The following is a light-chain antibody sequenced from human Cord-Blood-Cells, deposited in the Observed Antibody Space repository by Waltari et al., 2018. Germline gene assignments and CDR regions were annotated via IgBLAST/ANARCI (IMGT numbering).Light chain of an antibody. V-gene: IGLV1-40*01. CDR1: SSNIGAGYD. Sequence: QSVLTQPPSVSGAPGQRVNISCTGSSSNIGAGYDVHWYQQLPGTAPKLLIYGNSKRPSGVPDRFSGSKSGTSASLAITGLQAEDEADYYCQSYDSSLSGYVFGTGTKVTVL. CDR3: QSYDSSLSGYV. CDR2: GNS. J-gene: IGLJ1*01.